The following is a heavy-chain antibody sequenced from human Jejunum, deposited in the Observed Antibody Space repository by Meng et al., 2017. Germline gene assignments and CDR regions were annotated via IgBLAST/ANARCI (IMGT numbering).Heavy chain of an antibody. D-gene: IGHD3-22*01. J-gene: IGHJ4*02. Sequence: SETLSLTCTVSGGSMSSGYYHWSWIRQPAGKGLEWIGRIYSNGVTNYNPSLKSRVTMSLDTSKNQFSLKLTSVTAADTAVYYCARGSKHSSGYDYLDSWGQGTLVTVSS. V-gene: IGHV4-61*02. CDR1: GGSMSSGYYH. CDR2: IYSNGVT. CDR3: ARGSKHSSGYDYLDS.